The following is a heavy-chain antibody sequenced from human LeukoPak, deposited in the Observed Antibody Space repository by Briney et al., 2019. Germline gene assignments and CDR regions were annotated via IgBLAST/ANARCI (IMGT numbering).Heavy chain of an antibody. J-gene: IGHJ6*02. CDR2: FSYTGST. CDR1: GASFTSYS. Sequence: SETLSLTCTVSGASFTSYSRSWIRQPPGKGLEWIGFFSYTGSTTYNPSLKSRVTTSVETSKNQVSLNVTSVTAADTAVYYCARDVKVMNVWGQGTTVTVSS. CDR3: ARDVKVMNV. V-gene: IGHV4-59*12. D-gene: IGHD3-16*02.